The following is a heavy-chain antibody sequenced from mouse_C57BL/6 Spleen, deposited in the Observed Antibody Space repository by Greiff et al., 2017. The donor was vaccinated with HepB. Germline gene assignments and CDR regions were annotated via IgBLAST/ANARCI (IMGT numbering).Heavy chain of an antibody. CDR1: GYTFTSYW. D-gene: IGHD1-1*01. CDR2: IDPSDSYT. CDR3: ARSDYGYYFDY. J-gene: IGHJ2*01. Sequence: VQLQQPGAELVKPGASVKLSCKASGYTFTSYWMQWVKQRPGQGLEWIGEIDPSDSYTNYNQKFKGKATLTVDTSASTAYMQLSSLTSEDSAVYYCARSDYGYYFDYWSQGTTLTVSS. V-gene: IGHV1-50*01.